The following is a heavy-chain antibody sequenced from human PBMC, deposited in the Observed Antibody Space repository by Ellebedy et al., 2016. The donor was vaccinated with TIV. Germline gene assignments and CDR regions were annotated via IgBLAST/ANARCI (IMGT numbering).Heavy chain of an antibody. CDR3: AREDAFDI. V-gene: IGHV1-18*01. CDR1: GYTFSRHG. J-gene: IGHJ3*02. CDR2: ISTYSGNT. Sequence: AASVKVSCKTSGYTFSRHGLNWVRQAPGQGLEWMGWISTYSGNTKYAQKFRDRVTMTRDTSTNTAYLELSSLRSEDTAVYYCAREDAFDIWGQGTMVTVSS.